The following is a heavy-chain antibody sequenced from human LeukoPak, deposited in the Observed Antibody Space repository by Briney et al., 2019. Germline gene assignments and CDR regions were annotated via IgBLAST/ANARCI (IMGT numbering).Heavy chain of an antibody. CDR1: GGSISSYY. CDR2: IYTSGST. V-gene: IGHV4-4*07. CDR3: ARDGYDFWSGYAFDI. D-gene: IGHD3-3*01. Sequence: SETLSLTCTVSGGSISSYYWSWIRQPAGKGLEWIGHIYTSGSTNYNPSLKSRVTMSVDTSKNQFSLKLSSVTAADTAVYYCARDGYDFWSGYAFDIWGQGTMVTVSS. J-gene: IGHJ3*02.